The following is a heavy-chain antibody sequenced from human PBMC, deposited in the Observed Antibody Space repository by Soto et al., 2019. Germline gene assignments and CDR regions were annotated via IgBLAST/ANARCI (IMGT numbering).Heavy chain of an antibody. D-gene: IGHD5-12*01. CDR3: HGYGY. CDR1: GFSVTANY. V-gene: IGHV3-53*01. Sequence: EVQVVESGRGLIQPGGSLRLSCEVSGFSVTANYMSWVRQAPGKGLEWVSVIYSGGSTYYIDSVKGRFSISRDISKNTLYLQMNSLRAEDTAVYYCHGYGYWGQGTLVTVSS. J-gene: IGHJ4*02. CDR2: IYSGGST.